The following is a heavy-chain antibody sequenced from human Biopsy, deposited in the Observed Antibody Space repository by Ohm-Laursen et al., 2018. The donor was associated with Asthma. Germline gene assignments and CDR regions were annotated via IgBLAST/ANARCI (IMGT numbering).Heavy chain of an antibody. CDR2: IDHSGGT. D-gene: IGHD3-3*01. CDR1: GGSFSAYY. V-gene: IGHV4-34*01. Sequence: VTLSFTGAVYGGSFSAYYWSWIRQPPGQGLEGIGEIDHSGGTNYNPSLKSRVTISVDTSKNQFSLKLSSVTAADTAVYYCARSAKTIFGVVMGSYYYGMDVWGQGTTVTVSS. CDR3: ARSAKTIFGVVMGSYYYGMDV. J-gene: IGHJ6*02.